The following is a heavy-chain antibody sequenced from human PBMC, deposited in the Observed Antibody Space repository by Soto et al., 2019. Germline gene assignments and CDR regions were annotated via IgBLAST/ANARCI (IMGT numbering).Heavy chain of an antibody. V-gene: IGHV1-2*04. CDR1: GYTFTGNS. CDR3: AIQRSGGVY. D-gene: IGHD2-15*01. Sequence: QVHLVQSGPEVKKPGASVKVSCKASGYTFTGNSLHWVRQAPGQGLEWMGWINPNNGGTNYAQKFRGWVTMTRDTSISTAYMDLSRLKSDDTAVYYCAIQRSGGVYWGQGTQVTVAS. CDR2: INPNNGGT. J-gene: IGHJ4*02.